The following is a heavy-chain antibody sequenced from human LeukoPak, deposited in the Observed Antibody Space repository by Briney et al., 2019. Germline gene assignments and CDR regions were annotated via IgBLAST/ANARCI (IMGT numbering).Heavy chain of an antibody. CDR1: GFTFSSYW. D-gene: IGHD5/OR15-5a*01. CDR3: ARDVSADY. V-gene: IGHV3-74*01. CDR2: INSDGSTT. Sequence: GGSLRLSCAASGFTFSSYWMHWVRQAPGERLVWVSRINSDGSTTSYADSVKGRFTISRDNAKNTLYLQMNSLRAEDTAVYYCARDVSADYWGQGTLVTVSS. J-gene: IGHJ4*02.